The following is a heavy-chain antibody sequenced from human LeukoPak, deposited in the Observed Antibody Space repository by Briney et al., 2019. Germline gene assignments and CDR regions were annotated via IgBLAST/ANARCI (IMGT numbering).Heavy chain of an antibody. D-gene: IGHD3-9*01. CDR1: GGSISSYY. CDR2: IYTSGST. J-gene: IGHJ4*02. Sequence: SETLSLTCTVSGGSISSYYWSWIRQPAGKGLEWIGRIYTSGSTNYNPSHKSRVTMSVDTSKNQFSLKLSSVTAADTAVYYCAREEDILTGYSLVRYFDYWGQGTLVTVSS. CDR3: AREEDILTGYSLVRYFDY. V-gene: IGHV4-4*07.